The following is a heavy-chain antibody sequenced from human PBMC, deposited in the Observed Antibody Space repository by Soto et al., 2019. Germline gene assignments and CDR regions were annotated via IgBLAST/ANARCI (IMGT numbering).Heavy chain of an antibody. CDR3: AAEEARGYYYYGMDV. CDR2: IVVGSGNT. J-gene: IGHJ6*02. V-gene: IGHV1-58*02. CDR1: GFTFTSSA. Sequence: QMQLVQSGPEVKKPGTSVKVSCKASGFTFTSSAMQWVRQARGQRLEWIGWIVVGSGNTNYAQKFQERVTITRDMSTRTASMELSSLRSEDTAVYYCAAEEARGYYYYGMDVWGQGTTVTVSS.